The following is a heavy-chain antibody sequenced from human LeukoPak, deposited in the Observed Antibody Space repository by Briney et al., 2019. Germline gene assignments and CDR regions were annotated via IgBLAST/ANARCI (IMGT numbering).Heavy chain of an antibody. D-gene: IGHD1-26*01. CDR3: ARVAQYLVGASSTAFFEY. CDR1: GGPINNYY. CDR2: ISTLGSA. J-gene: IGHJ4*02. Sequence: SEPLSLTSSVPGGPINNYYWTWIRQPAGKGLEWIGHISTLGSANYNPSLKSRVSMSVDTSNYHFSLKLRFVTAAATAIYYCARVAQYLVGASSTAFFEYWGQGTLVTVSS. V-gene: IGHV4-4*07.